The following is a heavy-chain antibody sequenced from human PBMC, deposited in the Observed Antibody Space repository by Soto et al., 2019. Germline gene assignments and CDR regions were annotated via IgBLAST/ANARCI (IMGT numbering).Heavy chain of an antibody. CDR3: ARGRYCLTGRCFPNWFDS. J-gene: IGHJ5*01. D-gene: IGHD7-27*01. CDR2: IYKSATT. V-gene: IGHV4-30-4*01. Sequence: QVQLLESGPGLVKPSQTLSLTCSVSGDSISNLDYFWAWIRQPPGQALESIGYIYKSATTYYNPSFERRVAISVDTSESQFSLNVTSVTAADTAVYFCARGRYCLTGRCFPNWFDSWGQGALVTVSS. CDR1: GDSISNLDYF.